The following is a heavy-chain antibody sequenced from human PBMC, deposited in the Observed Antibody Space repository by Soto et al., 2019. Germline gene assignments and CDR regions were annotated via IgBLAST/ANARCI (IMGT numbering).Heavy chain of an antibody. Sequence: GGSLRLSCAASGFTFSSYAMSWVRQAPGKGLEWVSAISGSGGSTYYADSVKGRFTISRDNSKNTLYLQMNSLRAEDTAVYYCAKQPTGFGVVILPYHIDVWGQGTTVTV. CDR3: AKQPTGFGVVILPYHIDV. CDR2: ISGSGGST. CDR1: GFTFSSYA. J-gene: IGHJ6*03. V-gene: IGHV3-23*01. D-gene: IGHD3-3*01.